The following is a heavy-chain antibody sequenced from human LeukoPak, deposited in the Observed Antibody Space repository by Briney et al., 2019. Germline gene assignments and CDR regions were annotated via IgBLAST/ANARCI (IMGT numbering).Heavy chain of an antibody. Sequence: SQTLSLTCAISGDSVSSNSAAWNWIRQSPSRGLEWLGRTYYRSKWYNDYAVSVKSRITINPDTSKNQFSLQLNSVTPEDTAVYYCARDPQLPYSSSWYVDIWGQGTMVTVSS. J-gene: IGHJ3*02. CDR3: ARDPQLPYSSSWYVDI. V-gene: IGHV6-1*01. D-gene: IGHD6-13*01. CDR2: TYYRSKWYN. CDR1: GDSVSSNSAA.